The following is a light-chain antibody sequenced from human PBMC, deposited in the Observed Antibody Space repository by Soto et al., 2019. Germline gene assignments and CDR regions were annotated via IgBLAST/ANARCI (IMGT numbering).Light chain of an antibody. V-gene: IGKV1-39*01. CDR2: AAS. CDR1: QSISSY. CDR3: QQYYSYPRT. J-gene: IGKJ1*01. Sequence: DIQMTQSPSSLSASVGDRVTITCRASQSISSYLNWYQQKPGKAPKLLIYAASTLQSGVPSRFSGIGSGTDFTLTISCLQSEDFATYYCQQYYSYPRTFGQGTKVDI.